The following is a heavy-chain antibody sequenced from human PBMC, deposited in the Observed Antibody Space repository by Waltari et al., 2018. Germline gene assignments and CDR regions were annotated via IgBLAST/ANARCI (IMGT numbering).Heavy chain of an antibody. CDR3: ARRDGSGGFFDY. D-gene: IGHD3-3*01. J-gene: IGHJ4*02. V-gene: IGHV4-39*01. CDR1: GGSVSSTGDF. Sequence: QLLLQESGPGLVKPSETLSLTCTVSGGSVSSTGDFWGWAWIRQPPGKGLEWIGTIDFRGFTYYNSSPKNQLSPSGDTSRNQIFLRLTSVSAADTAVYFCARRDGSGGFFDYWGQGTLVTVSS. CDR2: IDFRGFT.